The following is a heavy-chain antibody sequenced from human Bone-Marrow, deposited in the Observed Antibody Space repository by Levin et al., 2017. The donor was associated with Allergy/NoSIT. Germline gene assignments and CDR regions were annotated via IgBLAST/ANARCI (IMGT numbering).Heavy chain of an antibody. CDR2: IKQDGSEK. J-gene: IGHJ3*02. Sequence: GESLKISCAASGFTFSSYWMSWVRQAPGKGLEWVANIKQDGSEKYYVDSVKGRFTISRDNAKNSLYLQMNSLRAEDTAVYYCARVETTEAFDIWGQGTMVTVSS. CDR3: ARVETTEAFDI. CDR1: GFTFSSYW. V-gene: IGHV3-7*03. D-gene: IGHD4-17*01.